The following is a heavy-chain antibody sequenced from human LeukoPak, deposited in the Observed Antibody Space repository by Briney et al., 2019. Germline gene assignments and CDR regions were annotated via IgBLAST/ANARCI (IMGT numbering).Heavy chain of an antibody. CDR1: GGTFSSYA. CDR2: IIPIFGTA. J-gene: IGHJ4*02. D-gene: IGHD3-10*01. Sequence: ASVKVSCKASGGTFSSYAISWVRQAPGQGLEWMGGIIPIFGTANYAQKFQGRVTITADESTSTAYMELSSLRSEDTAVYYCAREHGSGSYYEPYIDCWGQGTLVTVSS. CDR3: AREHGSGSYYEPYIDC. V-gene: IGHV1-69*13.